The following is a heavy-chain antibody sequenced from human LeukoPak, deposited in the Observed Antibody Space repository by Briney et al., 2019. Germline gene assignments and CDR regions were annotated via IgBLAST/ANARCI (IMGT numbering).Heavy chain of an antibody. V-gene: IGHV3-53*01. J-gene: IGHJ4*02. CDR1: GFTISSNY. CDR2: IYRGGST. D-gene: IGHD6-13*01. CDR3: ARHLSSSWYPFDY. Sequence: GGSLRLSCAASGFTISSNYMSWVRQAPGKGLEWVSVIYRGGSTYYADSVKGRFTISRDNSKNTLYLQMNSLRAEDTAVYYCARHLSSSWYPFDYWGQGTLVTVSS.